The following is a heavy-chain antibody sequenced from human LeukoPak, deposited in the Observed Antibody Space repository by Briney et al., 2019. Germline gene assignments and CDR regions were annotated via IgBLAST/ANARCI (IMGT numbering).Heavy chain of an antibody. CDR1: SYSISSGYY. V-gene: IGHV4-38-2*02. Sequence: PSETLSLTCTVSSYSISSGYYWGWIRQPPGKGLEWIGSIYRSGTTYYNPSLKSRVTMSVDTSKNQFSLKLNSVTAADTAVYYCAREGSMTARPFVSIDYWGQGTLVTVSS. D-gene: IGHD2-21*02. J-gene: IGHJ4*02. CDR3: AREGSMTARPFVSIDY. CDR2: IYRSGTT.